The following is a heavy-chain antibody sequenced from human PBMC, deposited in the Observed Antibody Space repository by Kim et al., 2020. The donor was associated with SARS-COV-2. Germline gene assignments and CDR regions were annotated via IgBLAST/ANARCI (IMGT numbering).Heavy chain of an antibody. Sequence: GESLKISCKGSGYSFTSYWISWVRQMPGKGLEWMGRIDPSDSYTNYSPSFQGHVTISADKSISTAYLQWSSLKASDTAMYYCARWEDRYCSGGSCDNDAFDIWGQGTMVTVSS. J-gene: IGHJ3*02. D-gene: IGHD2-15*01. V-gene: IGHV5-10-1*01. CDR3: ARWEDRYCSGGSCDNDAFDI. CDR1: GYSFTSYW. CDR2: IDPSDSYT.